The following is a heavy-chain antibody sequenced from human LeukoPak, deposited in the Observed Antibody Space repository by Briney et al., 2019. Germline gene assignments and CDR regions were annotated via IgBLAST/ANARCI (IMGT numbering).Heavy chain of an antibody. J-gene: IGHJ4*02. D-gene: IGHD2-21*02. CDR3: VREGNELLSKNFDY. V-gene: IGHV1-2*02. CDR2: INPHSGGT. Sequence: AASVKVSCKASGFIFTAYYIHWVRQAPGQGLEWMGYINPHSGGTSSPQKFQGRVTMTTDTSISAAYMELSSLISDDTAMYYCVREGNELLSKNFDYWGQGTLVTVSS. CDR1: GFIFTAYY.